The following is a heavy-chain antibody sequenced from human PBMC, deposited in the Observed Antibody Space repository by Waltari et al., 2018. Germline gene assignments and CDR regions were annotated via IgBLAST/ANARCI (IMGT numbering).Heavy chain of an antibody. V-gene: IGHV1-2*06. CDR1: GYTFTGYY. D-gene: IGHD6-19*01. CDR3: ARDQPLSHSPEQWLGRANAFDI. CDR2: INPNSGGT. Sequence: QVQLVQSGAEVKKPGASVKVSCKASGYTFTGYYMHWVRQAPGQGLEWMGRINPNSGGTNYAQKFQGRVTMTRDTSISTAYMELSRLRSDDTAVYYCARDQPLSHSPEQWLGRANAFDIWGQGTMVTVSS. J-gene: IGHJ3*02.